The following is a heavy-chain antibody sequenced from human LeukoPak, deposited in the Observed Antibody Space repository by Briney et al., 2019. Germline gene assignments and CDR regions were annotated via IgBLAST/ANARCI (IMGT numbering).Heavy chain of an antibody. CDR2: ISGTGGST. CDR1: GSTFSSYA. CDR3: AKRPRIAAAGDGSWFDP. Sequence: GGSLRLSCAASGSTFSSYAMSWVRQAPGKGLEWVSAISGTGGSTYYADSVKGRFTISRDNSKNMLYLQMNSLRAEDTAVYYCAKRPRIAAAGDGSWFDPWGQGTLVTVSS. J-gene: IGHJ5*02. D-gene: IGHD6-13*01. V-gene: IGHV3-23*01.